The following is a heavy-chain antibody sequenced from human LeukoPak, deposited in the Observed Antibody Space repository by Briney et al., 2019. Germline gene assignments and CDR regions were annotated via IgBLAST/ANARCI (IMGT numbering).Heavy chain of an antibody. CDR1: GFTFSSYA. D-gene: IGHD6-19*01. CDR2: NSGSGGST. J-gene: IGHJ4*02. V-gene: IGHV3-23*01. Sequence: GGSLRLSCAASGFTFSSYAMSWVRQAPGRGLEWVSANSGSGGSTYYADSVKGRFTISRDNSKNTLYLQMNSLRAEDTAVYYCAKDPAVADPVDYWGQGTLVTVSS. CDR3: AKDPAVADPVDY.